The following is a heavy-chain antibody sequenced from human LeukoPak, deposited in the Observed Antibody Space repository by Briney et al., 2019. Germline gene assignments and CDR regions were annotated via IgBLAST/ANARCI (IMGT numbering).Heavy chain of an antibody. CDR2: MNPNSGNT. CDR1: GYTFTSYD. J-gene: IGHJ4*02. Sequence: GASVKVSCKASGYTFTSYDINWVRQATGQGLEWMGWMNPNSGNTGYAQKFQGRVTITRNTSITTAYMELSSPRSEDTAVYFCARGPKWSGSYYYFDFWGQGTLVTVSS. CDR3: ARGPKWSGSYYYFDF. V-gene: IGHV1-8*01. D-gene: IGHD1-26*01.